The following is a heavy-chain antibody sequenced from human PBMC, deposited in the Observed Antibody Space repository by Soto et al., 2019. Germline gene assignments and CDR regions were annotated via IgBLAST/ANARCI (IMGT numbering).Heavy chain of an antibody. CDR2: ISSSENTI. D-gene: IGHD5-12*01. J-gene: IGHJ4*02. CDR3: AREINGYVSDY. Sequence: LRISCAASGFTFSSFSMNWVRQAPGKVLEWVSYISSSENTIDYADSVKGRFTISRDNAKNSLYLQMNSVRDEDTAVYYCAREINGYVSDYWVQGTLVTVSS. CDR1: GFTFSSFS. V-gene: IGHV3-48*02.